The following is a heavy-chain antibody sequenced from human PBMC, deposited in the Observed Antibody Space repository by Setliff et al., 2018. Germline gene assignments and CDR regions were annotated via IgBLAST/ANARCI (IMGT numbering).Heavy chain of an antibody. CDR3: TKGRVGLAARAGY. Sequence: PGESLKISCKGSGYSFTSYWIGWVRQMPGKGLEWMGIIYPGDSDTRYSPSFQGQVTISADKSISTAYLQWSSLKASDTAIYYCTKGRVGLAARAGYWGQGTLVTVSS. CDR2: IYPGDSDT. J-gene: IGHJ4*02. CDR1: GYSFTSYW. D-gene: IGHD1-26*01. V-gene: IGHV5-51*01.